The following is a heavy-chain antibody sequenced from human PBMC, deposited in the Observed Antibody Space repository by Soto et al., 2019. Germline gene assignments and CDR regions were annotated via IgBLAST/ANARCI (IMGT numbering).Heavy chain of an antibody. Sequence: SETLSLTCSVSGGAISTYYWSWIRQFPGQGLEWIGYIYHSGSSQYNPSLTSRVTISVDTSKNQLSLRLSSVTAADTAVYYCARSYGSGSYYDYYYGMDVWGQGTTVTVSS. J-gene: IGHJ6*02. CDR1: GGAISTYY. CDR3: ARSYGSGSYYDYYYGMDV. V-gene: IGHV4-59*01. CDR2: IYHSGSS. D-gene: IGHD3-10*01.